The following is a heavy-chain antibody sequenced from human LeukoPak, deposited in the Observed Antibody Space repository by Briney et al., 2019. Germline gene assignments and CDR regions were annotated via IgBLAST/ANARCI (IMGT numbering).Heavy chain of an antibody. V-gene: IGHV3-23*01. CDR1: GFTFSSYA. D-gene: IGHD2-2*01. CDR2: ISGSGGST. CDR3: AKGLIVPRREYYFDY. Sequence: GGSPRLSCAASGFTFSSYAMSWVRQAPGKGLEWVSAISGSGGSTYYADSVKGRFTISRDNSKNTLYLQMNSLRAEDTAVYYCAKGLIVPRREYYFDYWGQGTLVTVSS. J-gene: IGHJ4*02.